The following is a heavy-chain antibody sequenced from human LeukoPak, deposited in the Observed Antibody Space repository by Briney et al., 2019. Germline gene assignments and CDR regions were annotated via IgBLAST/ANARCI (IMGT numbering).Heavy chain of an antibody. CDR3: AKGKYTILTGYSAFDI. D-gene: IGHD3-9*01. CDR2: IRGDGSLK. J-gene: IGHJ3*02. CDR1: DFSFSNYW. Sequence: GGSLRLSCAASDFSFSNYWMTWLRQAPGKGLEWVANIRGDGSLKYYLDSVKGRFTISRDNAKNSLYLQMNSLRAEATALYYCAKGKYTILTGYSAFDIWGQGTMVTVSS. V-gene: IGHV3-7*03.